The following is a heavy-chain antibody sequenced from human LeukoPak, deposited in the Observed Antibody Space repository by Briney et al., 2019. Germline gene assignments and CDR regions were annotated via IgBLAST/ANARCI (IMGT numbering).Heavy chain of an antibody. CDR2: IYYSGST. J-gene: IGHJ5*02. CDR1: GGSISSYY. Sequence: PSETLSLTCTVSGGSISSYYWSWIRQPPGKGLDWIGYIYYSGSTNYNPSLKSRVTISVGTSKNQFSLKLSSVTAADTALYYCARHIVVVPAAINDNWFDPWGQGTLVTVSS. D-gene: IGHD2-2*01. CDR3: ARHIVVVPAAINDNWFDP. V-gene: IGHV4-59*01.